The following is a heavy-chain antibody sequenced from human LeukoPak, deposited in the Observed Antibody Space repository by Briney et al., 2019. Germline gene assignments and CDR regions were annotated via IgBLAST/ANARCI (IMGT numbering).Heavy chain of an antibody. CDR1: GGSISSSNW. D-gene: IGHD3-22*01. Sequence: SGTLSLTCAVSGGSISSSNWWSWVRQPPGKGLEWIGEIYHSGNTNYNPSLKSRVTMSVDRSKDQFSLKLSPVTAADTARYYCARNRYDSSGYYLDSWGQGTLVTVSS. CDR2: IYHSGNT. V-gene: IGHV4-4*02. J-gene: IGHJ4*02. CDR3: ARNRYDSSGYYLDS.